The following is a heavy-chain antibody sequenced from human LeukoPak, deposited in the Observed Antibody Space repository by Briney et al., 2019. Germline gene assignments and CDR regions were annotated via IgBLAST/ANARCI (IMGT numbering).Heavy chain of an antibody. J-gene: IGHJ1*01. Sequence: PGGSLRLSCAASGFTFSSYAMSWVRQAPGKGLEWVSSISSSSSYIYYADSVKGRFTISRDNAKNSLYLQMNSLRAEDTAVYYCARSDYGDAAYFQHWGQGTLVTVSS. V-gene: IGHV3-21*01. CDR1: GFTFSSYA. CDR3: ARSDYGDAAYFQH. D-gene: IGHD4-17*01. CDR2: ISSSSSYI.